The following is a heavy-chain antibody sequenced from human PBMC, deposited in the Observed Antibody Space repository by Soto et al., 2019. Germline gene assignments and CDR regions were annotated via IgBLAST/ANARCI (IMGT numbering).Heavy chain of an antibody. CDR1: GFTFSSYG. D-gene: IGHD3-16*02. V-gene: IGHV3-33*01. Sequence: PGGSLRLSCAASGFTFSSYGMHWVRQAPGKGLEWVAVIWYDGSNKYYADSVKGRFTISRDNSKNTLYLQMNSLRAEDTAVYYCARDSRGGIMITFGGVIPKYDYWAQGTLVTVSS. J-gene: IGHJ4*02. CDR3: ARDSRGGIMITFGGVIPKYDY. CDR2: IWYDGSNK.